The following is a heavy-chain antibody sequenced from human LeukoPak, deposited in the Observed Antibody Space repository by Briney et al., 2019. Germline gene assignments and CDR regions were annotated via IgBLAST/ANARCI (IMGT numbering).Heavy chain of an antibody. Sequence: ASVKVSCKASGYTFTGYYMHWVRQAPGQGLGWMGWINPNSGGTNYAQKFQGRVTMTRDTSISTAYMELSRLRSDDTAVYYCARDRSGYDLNWFDPWGQGTLVTVSS. D-gene: IGHD5-12*01. CDR1: GYTFTGYY. CDR2: INPNSGGT. CDR3: ARDRSGYDLNWFDP. V-gene: IGHV1-2*02. J-gene: IGHJ5*02.